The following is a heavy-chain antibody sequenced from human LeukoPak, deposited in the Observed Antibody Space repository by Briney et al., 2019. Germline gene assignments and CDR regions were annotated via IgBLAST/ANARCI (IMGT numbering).Heavy chain of an antibody. CDR3: ARDEWGNSGSRRLPNSFDY. V-gene: IGHV3-30-3*01. Sequence: GRSLRLSCAASGFTFSSYAMRWVRQAPGKGLEWVAVISYDGSNKYYADSVKGRFTISRDNSKNTLYLQMNSLRAEDTAVYYCARDEWGNSGSRRLPNSFDYWGQGTLVTVSS. J-gene: IGHJ4*02. CDR2: ISYDGSNK. CDR1: GFTFSSYA. D-gene: IGHD1-26*01.